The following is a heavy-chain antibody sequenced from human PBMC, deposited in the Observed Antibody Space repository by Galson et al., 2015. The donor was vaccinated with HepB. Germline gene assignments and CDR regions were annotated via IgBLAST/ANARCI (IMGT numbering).Heavy chain of an antibody. D-gene: IGHD3-22*01. J-gene: IGHJ4*02. CDR3: ATDSSGYYYFDY. Sequence: SVKVSCKASGYTFSSYGISWVRQAPGQGPEWMGWISGYSGDTNYAQNFQGRVTMTTDTSTSTAYVELRSLRSDDTAVYYCATDSSGYYYFDYWGQGTLVIVSS. CDR1: GYTFSSYG. V-gene: IGHV1-18*01. CDR2: ISGYSGDT.